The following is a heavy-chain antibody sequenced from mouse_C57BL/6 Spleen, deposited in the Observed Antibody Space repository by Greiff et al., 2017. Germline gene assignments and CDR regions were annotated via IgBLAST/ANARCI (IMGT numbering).Heavy chain of an antibody. V-gene: IGHV7-3*01. CDR1: GFTFTAYY. D-gene: IGHD3-3*01. CDR3: ARSGQRGAMDY. J-gene: IGHJ4*01. Sequence: EVQLVESGGGLVQPGGSLSLSCAASGFTFTAYYMSWVRQPPGKALEWFGFIRNKANGYTPEYSASVKGLFTISRDNSQSMLYRRMNDQRAVDSATNYCARSGQRGAMDYWGQGTSVTVSS. CDR2: IRNKANGYTP.